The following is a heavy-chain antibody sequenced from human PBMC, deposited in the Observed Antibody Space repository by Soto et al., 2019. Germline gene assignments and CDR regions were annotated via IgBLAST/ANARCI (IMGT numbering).Heavy chain of an antibody. D-gene: IGHD3-22*01. J-gene: IGHJ4*02. CDR2: IYTSGST. CDR1: GGSISSYY. CDR3: ARSGYDSSGYYYESGY. V-gene: IGHV4-4*07. Sequence: SETLSLTCTVSGGSISSYYWSWIRQPAGKGLEWIGRIYTSGSTNYNPSLKSRVTMSVDTSKNQFSLKLSSVTAADTAVYYCARSGYDSSGYYYESGYWGQGTLVTVSS.